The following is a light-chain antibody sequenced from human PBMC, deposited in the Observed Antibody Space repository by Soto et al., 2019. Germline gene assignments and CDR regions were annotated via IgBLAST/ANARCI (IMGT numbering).Light chain of an antibody. CDR1: QSVSTN. CDR2: AAA. J-gene: IGKJ1*01. Sequence: EIVMTQSPATLSVSPGERATLSCRASQSVSTNLAWYQQKPGQAPRLLIFAAAARATGIPDRFSGSGSGTEFTLTISSLQSEDFAVYYCQQYNNWPPGTFGQGTKVEIK. CDR3: QQYNNWPPGT. V-gene: IGKV3-15*01.